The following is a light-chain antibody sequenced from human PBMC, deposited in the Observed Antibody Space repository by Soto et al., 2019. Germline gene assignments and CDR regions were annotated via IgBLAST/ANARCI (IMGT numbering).Light chain of an antibody. V-gene: IGKV1-5*03. CDR1: RNISPW. J-gene: IGKJ1*01. Sequence: DIQMTQSPSTVSASVGDSVTITCRASRNISPWLAWYQQKPGEAPKLLIYKASSLESGVPSRFSGSGSGTEFTLTIISLQPDDFAIYYFHQYYKYSTFGLGTKVEIK. CDR3: HQYYKYST. CDR2: KAS.